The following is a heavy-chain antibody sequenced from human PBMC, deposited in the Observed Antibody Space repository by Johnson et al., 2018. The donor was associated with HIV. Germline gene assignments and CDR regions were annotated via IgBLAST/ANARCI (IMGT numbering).Heavy chain of an antibody. CDR3: ARACRDGYTCDAFDI. CDR1: GFTFSSYA. CDR2: IKTKTDGGTT. D-gene: IGHD5-24*01. Sequence: VQLVESGGGVVQPGRSLRLSCAASGFTFSSYAMHWVRQAPGKGLEWVGRIKTKTDGGTTDYAAPVKGRFTISRDDSKNTLYMQMNSLKTEDTAVYYCARACRDGYTCDAFDIWGQGTMVTVSS. J-gene: IGHJ3*02. V-gene: IGHV3-15*01.